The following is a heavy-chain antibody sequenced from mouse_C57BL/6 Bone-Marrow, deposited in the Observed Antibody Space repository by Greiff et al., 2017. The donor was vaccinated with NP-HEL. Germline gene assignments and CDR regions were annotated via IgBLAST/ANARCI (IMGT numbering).Heavy chain of an antibody. J-gene: IGHJ4*01. CDR3: ARHSPARDYERAMDY. Sequence: EVQLVESGGGLVQPGGSLKLSCAASGFTFSDYYMYWVRQTPEKRLEWVAYISNGGGSTYYPDTVKGRFTISRDNAKNTLYLQMSLLKSEDTAMYYCARHSPARDYERAMDYWGQGTSVTVSS. V-gene: IGHV5-12*01. D-gene: IGHD2-4*01. CDR1: GFTFSDYY. CDR2: ISNGGGST.